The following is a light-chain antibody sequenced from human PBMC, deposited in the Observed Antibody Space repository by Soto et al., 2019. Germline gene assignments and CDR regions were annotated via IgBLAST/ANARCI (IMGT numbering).Light chain of an antibody. CDR2: EVS. V-gene: IGLV2-14*01. CDR1: GSDVGGYNY. Sequence: QSALTQPASVSGSPGQSITISCTGTGSDVGGYNYVSWYQQHPGKAPKLMIYEVSNRPSGVSYRFSGSKSGNTASLTISGLQAEDEADYYCSSYTTTNTYVFGTGTKLTVL. CDR3: SSYTTTNTYV. J-gene: IGLJ1*01.